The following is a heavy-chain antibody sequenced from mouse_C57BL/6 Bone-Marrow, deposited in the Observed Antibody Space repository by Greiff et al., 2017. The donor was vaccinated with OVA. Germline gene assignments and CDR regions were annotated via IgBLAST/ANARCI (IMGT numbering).Heavy chain of an antibody. D-gene: IGHD2-1*01. V-gene: IGHV5-17*01. Sequence: EVQLVESGGGLVKPGGSLKLSCAASGFTFSDYGMHWVRQAPEKGLEWVAYISSGSSTIYYADTVKGRFTISRDNAKNTLFLQMTWLRSEDTAMYYCAMGARTGKDAMDYWGQGTSVTVSS. CDR3: AMGARTGKDAMDY. CDR2: ISSGSSTI. CDR1: GFTFSDYG. J-gene: IGHJ4*01.